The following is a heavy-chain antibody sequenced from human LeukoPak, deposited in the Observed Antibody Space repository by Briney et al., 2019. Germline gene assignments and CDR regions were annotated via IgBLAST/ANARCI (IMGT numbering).Heavy chain of an antibody. CDR1: GFTFSSYW. J-gene: IGHJ4*02. CDR2: IKQDGSEK. V-gene: IGHV3-7*01. D-gene: IGHD4-11*01. CDR3: ARGRTTGEY. Sequence: GGSLRLSCAAPGFTFSSYWMSWVCQAPGKGLEWVANIKQDGSEKYYVDSLKGRFTISRENAKNSLYLQMNSLRAEDTAVYYCARGRTTGEYWGQGTLVTVSS.